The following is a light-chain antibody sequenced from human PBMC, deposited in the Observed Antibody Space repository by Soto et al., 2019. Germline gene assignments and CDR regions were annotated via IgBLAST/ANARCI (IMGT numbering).Light chain of an antibody. CDR2: GAS. CDR3: QQSYSMPRS. Sequence: DIQMTQSPSSLSASLGDRVTITCRASQNINTYLNWYQQKPGKAPKVLISGASSLQSGVPLRFSGSGSGTDFTLTISSLQPEDFATYFCQQSYSMPRSFGQGTKVEIK. CDR1: QNINTY. J-gene: IGKJ1*01. V-gene: IGKV1-39*01.